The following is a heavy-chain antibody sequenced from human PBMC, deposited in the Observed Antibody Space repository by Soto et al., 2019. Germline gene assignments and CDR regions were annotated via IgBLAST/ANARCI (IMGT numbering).Heavy chain of an antibody. CDR2: IDPGDSDT. CDR1: GYSFTSYW. CDR3: ARRTGDSASRVVYAFDI. J-gene: IGHJ3*02. V-gene: IGHV5-51*01. Sequence: GGSLEISCKGSGYSFTSYWIGWVRQMPGKGLEWMGIIDPGDSDTRYSPSFQGQVTISPEKSINTAYLQWSSLKASDSAMYYCARRTGDSASRVVYAFDIWGQGTLVTVSS. D-gene: IGHD7-27*01.